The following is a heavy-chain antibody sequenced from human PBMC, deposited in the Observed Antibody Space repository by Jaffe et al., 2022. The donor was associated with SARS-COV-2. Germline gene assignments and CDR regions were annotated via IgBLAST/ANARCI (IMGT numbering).Heavy chain of an antibody. D-gene: IGHD2-21*01. Sequence: VQLVQSGAEVKKSGSSVTVSCKASGGTFSSSAISWVRQAPGQGLEWMGGIIPVTGTTNYAQNFQGRVTITADEFTSTVYMELRSLKSDDTAVYYCARETVDYYMDVWGKGTTVTVSS. CDR3: ARETVDYYMDV. V-gene: IGHV1-69*01. J-gene: IGHJ6*03. CDR2: IIPVTGTT. CDR1: GGTFSSSA.